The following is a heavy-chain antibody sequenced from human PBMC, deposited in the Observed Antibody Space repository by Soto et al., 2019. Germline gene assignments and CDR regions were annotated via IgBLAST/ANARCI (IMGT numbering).Heavy chain of an antibody. Sequence: ASVKVSCKASGYTFTSYDINWVRQATGQGLEWMGWMNPNSGNTGYAQKFQGRVTMTRNTSISTAYMELSSLRSEDTAVYYCARALLGDFWSGYYTRKDYYFDYWGQGTLVTVSS. CDR1: GYTFTSYD. J-gene: IGHJ4*02. CDR2: MNPNSGNT. V-gene: IGHV1-8*01. CDR3: ARALLGDFWSGYYTRKDYYFDY. D-gene: IGHD3-3*01.